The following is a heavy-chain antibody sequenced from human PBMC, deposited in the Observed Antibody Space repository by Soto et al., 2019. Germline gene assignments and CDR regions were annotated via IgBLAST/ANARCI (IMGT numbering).Heavy chain of an antibody. V-gene: IGHV4-31*03. Sequence: PSETLSLTCTVSGGSISSDDYYWNWIRQRTGKGLEWIGNIYYRGNTNYNPSLKSRIIMSMDMSENQFSLKLTSVTAADTAVYYCVRGWDYYGMDVWGQGTTVTVSS. CDR3: VRGWDYYGMDV. CDR1: GGSISSDDYY. D-gene: IGHD3-16*01. CDR2: IYYRGNT. J-gene: IGHJ6*02.